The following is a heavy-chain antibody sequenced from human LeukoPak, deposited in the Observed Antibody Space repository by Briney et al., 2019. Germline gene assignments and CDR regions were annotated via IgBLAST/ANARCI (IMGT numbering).Heavy chain of an antibody. Sequence: GASVKVSCKTSGGTFSSSAITWVCQAPGQGLEWMGRIIPVLNITRYTQKFQGRVTITADTSTSTVYMELSSLRSEETAVYYCARDQGLTAPPPYGLDVWGQGTTVIVSS. CDR2: IIPVLNIT. CDR3: ARDQGLTAPPPYGLDV. CDR1: GGTFSSSA. V-gene: IGHV1-69*04. J-gene: IGHJ6*02. D-gene: IGHD5-18*01.